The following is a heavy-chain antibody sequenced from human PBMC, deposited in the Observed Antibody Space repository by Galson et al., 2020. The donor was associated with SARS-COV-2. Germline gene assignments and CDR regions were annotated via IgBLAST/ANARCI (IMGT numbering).Heavy chain of an antibody. CDR1: GFTFSSYG. J-gene: IGHJ4*02. V-gene: IGHV3-33*01. D-gene: IGHD3-10*01. CDR3: ARDKGFGELEGDY. CDR2: IWYDGSNK. Sequence: SLRLSCAASGFTFSSYGMHWVRQAPGKGLEWVAVIWYDGSNKYYADSVKGRFTISRDNSKNTLYLQMNSLRAEDTAVYYCARDKGFGELEGDYWGQGTLVTVSS.